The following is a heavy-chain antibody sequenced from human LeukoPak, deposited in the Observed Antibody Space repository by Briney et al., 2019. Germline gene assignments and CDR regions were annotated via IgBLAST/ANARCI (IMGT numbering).Heavy chain of an antibody. CDR1: GYSISSGYY. D-gene: IGHD1-26*01. CDR3: ARGDDSYSD. CDR2: VFHSGST. Sequence: PSETLSLTCAVSGYSISSGYYWGCIRPPPGKGLEWIGSVFHSGSTSSYPSLKSRVTISVDTSKNQFSLKLSSVTAADTAVYYCARGDDSYSDWGQGTLVTVSS. J-gene: IGHJ4*02. V-gene: IGHV4-38-2*01.